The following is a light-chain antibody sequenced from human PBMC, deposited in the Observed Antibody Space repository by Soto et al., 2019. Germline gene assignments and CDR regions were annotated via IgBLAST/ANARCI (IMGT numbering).Light chain of an antibody. V-gene: IGKV3-20*01. CDR3: QQYGTSPPEFT. CDR1: QSLTTGY. Sequence: EIVLTQSPGTLSLSPGERATLSCRASQSLTTGYLAWYQQKPGQAPRLLIYGASTRATGIPDRFSGSGSGTGFTLTISRLYPEDSAVYYCQQYGTSPPEFTFGQGTNLEIK. CDR2: GAS. J-gene: IGKJ2*01.